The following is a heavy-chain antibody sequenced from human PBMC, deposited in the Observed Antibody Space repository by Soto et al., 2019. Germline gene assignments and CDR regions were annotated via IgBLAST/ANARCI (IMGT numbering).Heavy chain of an antibody. J-gene: IGHJ5*02. CDR2: ISAYNGNT. CDR1: GYTFTSYG. V-gene: IGHV1-18*01. D-gene: IGHD2-2*01. CDR3: ARGPHSQDIVLVPAAIYNWFDP. Sequence: GASVKVSCKASGYTFTSYGISWVRQAPGQGLEWMGWISAYNGNTNYAQKLQGRVTMTTDTSTSTAYMELRSLRSDDTAVYYCARGPHSQDIVLVPAAIYNWFDPWGQGTLVTVSS.